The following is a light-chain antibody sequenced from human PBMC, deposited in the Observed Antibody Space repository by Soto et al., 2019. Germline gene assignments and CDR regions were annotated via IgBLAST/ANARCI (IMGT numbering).Light chain of an antibody. CDR1: QSISSY. J-gene: IGKJ4*01. Sequence: EIVLTQSPATLSLSPGERATLSCRASQSISSYLGWYQQKPGQAPRLLIYDASNRAAGIPARFSGSGSGTDFTLPISSLEPEDFAVDYCQQRSKWPLTFGGGTKVEIK. V-gene: IGKV3-11*01. CDR2: DAS. CDR3: QQRSKWPLT.